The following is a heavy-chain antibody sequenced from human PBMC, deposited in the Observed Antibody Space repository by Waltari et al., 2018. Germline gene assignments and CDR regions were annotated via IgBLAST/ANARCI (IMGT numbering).Heavy chain of an antibody. CDR1: GGTFSSYA. V-gene: IGHV1-69*01. CDR2: SIPTIGKA. Sequence: QVQLVQSGAEVKKPGSSVKVSCKASGGTFSSYAISWVRQAPGQGLEGMGGSIPTIGKANYAQKFQGRVTITADESTSTAYMELSSLRSEDTAVYYCARDPPKGAAAGWFGWFDPWGQGTLVTVSS. J-gene: IGHJ5*02. D-gene: IGHD6-13*01. CDR3: ARDPPKGAAAGWFGWFDP.